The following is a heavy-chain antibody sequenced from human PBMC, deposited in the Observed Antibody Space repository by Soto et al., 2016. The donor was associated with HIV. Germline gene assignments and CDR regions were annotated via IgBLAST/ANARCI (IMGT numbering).Heavy chain of an antibody. V-gene: IGHV3-74*01. CDR1: GFTFYNYW. D-gene: IGHD1-1*01. CDR3: AXDYNSRPYYFDY. J-gene: IGHJ4*02. CDR2: INSDGSST. Sequence: EVQLVESGGGLVQPGKSLRLSCAASGFTFYNYWMHWVRQAPGKGLVWVSHINSDGSSTNYVDSVKGRFTVSRDNAKNTLYLQMNSLRAEDTGVYYCAXDYNSRPYYFDYWGQGTPXPSPQ.